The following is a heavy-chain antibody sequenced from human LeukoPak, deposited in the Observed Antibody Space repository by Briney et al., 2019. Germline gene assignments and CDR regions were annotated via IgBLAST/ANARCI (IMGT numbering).Heavy chain of an antibody. CDR1: GFSFSNYA. J-gene: IGHJ4*02. CDR2: IKEDGSEK. Sequence: PGGSLRLSCAASGFSFSNYAMSWVRQAPGKGLEWVANIKEDGSEKYYVDSVKGRFTISRDNAKNSLYLQMNSLRAEDTAVYYCARDSITGTTNDYWGQGTLVTVSS. CDR3: ARDSITGTTNDY. V-gene: IGHV3-7*01. D-gene: IGHD1-7*01.